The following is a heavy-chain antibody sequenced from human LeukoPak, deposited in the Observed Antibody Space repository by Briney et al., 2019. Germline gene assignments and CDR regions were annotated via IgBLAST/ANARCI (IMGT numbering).Heavy chain of an antibody. CDR2: IIPILGIA. CDR3: AKNYGSGSYSDFDY. CDR1: GYTFTSYG. D-gene: IGHD3-10*01. J-gene: IGHJ4*02. Sequence: SVKVSCKASGYTFTSYGISWVRQAPGQGLEWMGRIIPILGIANYAQKFQGRVTITADKSTSTAYMELSSLRSEDTAVYYCAKNYGSGSYSDFDYWGQGTLVTVSS. V-gene: IGHV1-69*04.